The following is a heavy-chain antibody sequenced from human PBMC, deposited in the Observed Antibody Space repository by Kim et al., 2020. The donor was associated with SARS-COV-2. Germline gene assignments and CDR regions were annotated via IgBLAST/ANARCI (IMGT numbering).Heavy chain of an antibody. V-gene: IGHV3-7*01. J-gene: IGHJ4*02. Sequence: YMDSVKGRFTISRDNTKNSLHLQMDSLRADDTAVYYCVRDGGRASPHGIWGQGTLVTVSS. CDR3: VRDGGRASPHGI. D-gene: IGHD3-16*01.